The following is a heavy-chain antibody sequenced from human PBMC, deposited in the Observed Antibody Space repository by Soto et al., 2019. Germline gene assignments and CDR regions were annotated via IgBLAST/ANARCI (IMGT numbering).Heavy chain of an antibody. CDR3: ASDGYYYDSSGYYGVDAFDI. CDR2: IYYSGST. CDR1: GGSISSGDYY. J-gene: IGHJ3*02. Sequence: SETLSLTCTVSGGSISSGDYYGSWSRQPPVKGVEWIGYIYYSGSTYYNPSLKSRVTISVDTSKNQFSLKLSSVTAADTAVYYCASDGYYYDSSGYYGVDAFDIWGQGTMVTVSS. V-gene: IGHV4-30-4*01. D-gene: IGHD3-22*01.